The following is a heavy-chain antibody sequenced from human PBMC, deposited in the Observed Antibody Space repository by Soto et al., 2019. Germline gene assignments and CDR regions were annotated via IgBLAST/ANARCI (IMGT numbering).Heavy chain of an antibody. J-gene: IGHJ4*02. Sequence: SQTLSLTCAISGDSVSSNSASWNWIRQSPSRGLEWLGRTYYRSKWYSDYAVSVKSRITINPDTSKNQFSLHLNSVTPEDTAVYYCARASQYGIAVADGGFDHWGQGTLVTVSS. V-gene: IGHV6-1*01. CDR1: GDSVSSNSAS. D-gene: IGHD6-19*01. CDR3: ARASQYGIAVADGGFDH. CDR2: TYYRSKWYS.